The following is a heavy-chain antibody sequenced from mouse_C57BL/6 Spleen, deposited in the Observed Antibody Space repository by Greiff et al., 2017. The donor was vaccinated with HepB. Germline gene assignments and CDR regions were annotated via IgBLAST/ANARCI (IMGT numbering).Heavy chain of an antibody. CDR3: ARYRNYGSPWFAY. V-gene: IGHV5-17*01. CDR1: GFTFSDYG. Sequence: EVHLVESGGGLVKPGGSLKLSCAASGFTFSDYGMHWVRQAPEKGLEWVAYISSGSSTIYYADTVKGRFTISRDNAKNTLFLQMTSLRSEDTAMYYCARYRNYGSPWFAYWGQGTLVTVSA. D-gene: IGHD1-1*01. J-gene: IGHJ3*01. CDR2: ISSGSSTI.